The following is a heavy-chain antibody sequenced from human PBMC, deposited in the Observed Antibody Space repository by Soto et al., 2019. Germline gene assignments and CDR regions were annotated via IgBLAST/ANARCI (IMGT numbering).Heavy chain of an antibody. CDR2: ISGDASGN. D-gene: IGHD4-17*01. Sequence: PGGSLRLSCAASGFTFNAYWMSWVRQVPGKGLEWVADISGDASGNYSVDSVKGRFTISRDNAENTLYLQMNSLRAEDTAIYYCARDSQDYGAYGWYFDLWGRGTLVTVSS. CDR1: GFTFNAYW. CDR3: ARDSQDYGAYGWYFDL. V-gene: IGHV3-7*01. J-gene: IGHJ2*01.